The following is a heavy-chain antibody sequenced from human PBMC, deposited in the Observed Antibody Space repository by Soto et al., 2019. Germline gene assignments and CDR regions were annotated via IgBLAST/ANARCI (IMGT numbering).Heavy chain of an antibody. Sequence: GGSLRLSCAASGFTFGSYWMSWVRQAPGKGLEWVANINQGGREKNYVDSVKGRFSISRDDAEKSHHLQMNSLRAEDTAVYYCAKYGSGSYGAYAFDLWGQGTMVTVSS. V-gene: IGHV3-7*01. D-gene: IGHD3-10*01. CDR3: AKYGSGSYGAYAFDL. CDR2: INQGGREK. J-gene: IGHJ3*01. CDR1: GFTFGSYW.